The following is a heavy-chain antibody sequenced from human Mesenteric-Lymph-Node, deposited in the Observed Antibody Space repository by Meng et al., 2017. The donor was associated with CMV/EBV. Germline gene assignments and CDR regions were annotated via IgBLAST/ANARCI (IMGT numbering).Heavy chain of an antibody. D-gene: IGHD1-26*01. CDR3: ARGLGGSHDY. Sequence: GESLKISCAASGSTFSSYSMNWVRQAPGKGLEWVSSISSSSSYIYYADSVKGRFTISRDNAKNSLYLQMNSLRAEDTAVYYCARGLGGSHDYWGQGTLVTVSS. V-gene: IGHV3-21*01. J-gene: IGHJ4*02. CDR2: ISSSSSYI. CDR1: GSTFSSYS.